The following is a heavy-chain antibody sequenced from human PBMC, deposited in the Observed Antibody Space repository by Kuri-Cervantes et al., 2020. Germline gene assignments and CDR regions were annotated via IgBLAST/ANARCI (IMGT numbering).Heavy chain of an antibody. CDR2: IYSGGST. V-gene: IGHV3-53*01. CDR3: ARGYSYADY. CDR1: GFTVSSNY. Sequence: GESLKISCAASGFTVSSNYMSWVRQAPGKGLEWVSVIYSGGSTYYADSVKGRFTISRDTSKNTLYLQMNSLRAEDTAVYYCARGYSYADYWGQGTLVTVSS. D-gene: IGHD5-18*01. J-gene: IGHJ4*02.